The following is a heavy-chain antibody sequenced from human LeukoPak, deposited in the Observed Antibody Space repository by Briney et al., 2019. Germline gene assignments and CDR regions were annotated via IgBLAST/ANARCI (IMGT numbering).Heavy chain of an antibody. J-gene: IGHJ6*02. Sequence: ASVKVSCKASGYTFTSYGISWVRQAPGQGLEWMGWISAYNGNTNYAQKLQGRVTMTTDTSTSTAYMELRSLRSDDTAVYYCARDEGIAVAGTLDVWGQGTTVTVSS. CDR3: ARDEGIAVAGTLDV. CDR2: ISAYNGNT. V-gene: IGHV1-18*01. D-gene: IGHD6-19*01. CDR1: GYTFTSYG.